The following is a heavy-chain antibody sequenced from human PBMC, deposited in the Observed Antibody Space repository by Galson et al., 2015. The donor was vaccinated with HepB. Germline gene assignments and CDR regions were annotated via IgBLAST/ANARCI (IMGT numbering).Heavy chain of an antibody. Sequence: SLRLSCAASGFTFSSYWMSWVRQAPGKGLEWVANIKQDGSEKYYVDSVKGRFTISRDNAKNSLYLQMNSLRAEDTAVYYCASGSTMVRGATWFDPWGQGTLVTVSS. D-gene: IGHD3-10*01. CDR3: ASGSTMVRGATWFDP. J-gene: IGHJ5*02. V-gene: IGHV3-7*03. CDR1: GFTFSSYW. CDR2: IKQDGSEK.